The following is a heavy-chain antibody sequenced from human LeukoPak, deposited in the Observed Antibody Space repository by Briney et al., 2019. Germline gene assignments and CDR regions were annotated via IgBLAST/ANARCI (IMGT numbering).Heavy chain of an antibody. Sequence: GGSLRLSCAASGFTFSSYAMHCVRQAPGKGLEWWAVISYDGSNKYYADSVKARFTISRDNSKNTLYLQINSLRAEDTALYYCARSLVGATWKYFQHWGQGTLATVSS. CDR3: ARSLVGATWKYFQH. D-gene: IGHD1-26*01. V-gene: IGHV3-30*04. CDR1: GFTFSSYA. J-gene: IGHJ1*01. CDR2: ISYDGSNK.